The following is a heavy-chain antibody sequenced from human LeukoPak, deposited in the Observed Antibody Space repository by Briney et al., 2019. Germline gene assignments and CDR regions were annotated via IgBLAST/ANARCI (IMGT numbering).Heavy chain of an antibody. D-gene: IGHD5-24*01. J-gene: IGHJ4*02. V-gene: IGHV4-39*01. CDR3: ARHRSGWLQSSFDY. Sequence: NPSETLSLTCTVSGGSISSSSYYWGWIRQPPGKGLEWIGGIFYTGNTYDNPSLKSRVTISVDTSKNQFSLRLSSVTAADTAVYYCARHRSGWLQSSFDYWGQGTLVTVSS. CDR2: IFYTGNT. CDR1: GGSISSSSYY.